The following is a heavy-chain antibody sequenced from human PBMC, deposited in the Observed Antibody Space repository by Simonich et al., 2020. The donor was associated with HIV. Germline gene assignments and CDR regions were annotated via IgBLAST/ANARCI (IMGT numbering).Heavy chain of an antibody. D-gene: IGHD2-2*01. CDR3: ARGFYQRLYYFDY. V-gene: IGHV4-34*01. CDR2: INHSGSN. Sequence: QVQLQQWGAGLLKPSETLSLTCAVYGGSFSGYYWSWIRQHPGKGLEWIGEINHSGSNNYNPSLKSRVTISVDTSKNQFSLKLSSVTAADTAVYYCARGFYQRLYYFDYWGQGTLVTVSS. CDR1: GGSFSGYY. J-gene: IGHJ4*02.